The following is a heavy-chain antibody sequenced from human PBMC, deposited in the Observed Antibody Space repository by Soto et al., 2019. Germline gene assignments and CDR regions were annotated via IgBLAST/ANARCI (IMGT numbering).Heavy chain of an antibody. CDR3: ARMTTLTLYYYFDL. CDR2: IYNSGTT. CDR1: GVSISGYH. D-gene: IGHD4-17*01. Sequence: QVQLQESGPGLVKPSGTLSLTCVVSGVSISGYHWGWIRQSPGKGLEWVGYIYNSGTTKYNASPESRLTISVDTSKNQFSMRLRSMTAADTAVYYCARMTTLTLYYYFDLWGRGTPVIVSS. V-gene: IGHV4-59*08. J-gene: IGHJ2*01.